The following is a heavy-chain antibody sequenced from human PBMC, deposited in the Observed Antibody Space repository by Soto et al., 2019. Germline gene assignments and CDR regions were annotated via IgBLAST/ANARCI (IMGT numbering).Heavy chain of an antibody. J-gene: IGHJ6*02. D-gene: IGHD3-16*02. V-gene: IGHV4-30-4*01. CDR1: GGPISSGDYY. CDR3: ARRLLYYDYVWGSFRAEGMDV. Sequence: SETLSLTCTVSGGPISSGDYYWSWIRQPPGKGLEWIGYIYYSGSTYYNPSLESRVTISVDTSKNQFSLKLSSVTAADAAVYYCARRLLYYDYVWGSFRAEGMDVWGQGTTVTVSS. CDR2: IYYSGST.